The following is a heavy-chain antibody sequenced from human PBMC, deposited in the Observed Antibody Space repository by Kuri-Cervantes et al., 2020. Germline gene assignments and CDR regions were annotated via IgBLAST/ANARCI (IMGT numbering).Heavy chain of an antibody. CDR3: ARELGVSGDYELDS. CDR2: INHSGST. V-gene: IGHV4-34*01. CDR1: GGSFSGYY. D-gene: IGHD2-21*02. J-gene: IGHJ4*02. Sequence: SETLSLTCAVYGGSFSGYYWSWIRQSPGKGLEWIGEINHSGSTNYNPSLKSRVTISVDTSKNQFSLKLSYVTAADTAVYYCARELGVSGDYELDSWGQGTLVTVSS.